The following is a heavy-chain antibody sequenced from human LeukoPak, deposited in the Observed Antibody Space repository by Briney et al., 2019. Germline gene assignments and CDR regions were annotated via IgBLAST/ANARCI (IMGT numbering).Heavy chain of an antibody. J-gene: IGHJ3*02. D-gene: IGHD3-22*01. CDR2: IYYSGST. Sequence: SETLSLTCTVSGGSISSYYWSWIRQPPGKGLERIGYIYYSGSTNYNPSLKSRVTISVDTSKNQFSLKLSSVTAADTAVYYCARHATRWYDSSGYTAFDIWGQGTMVTVSS. V-gene: IGHV4-59*01. CDR1: GGSISSYY. CDR3: ARHATRWYDSSGYTAFDI.